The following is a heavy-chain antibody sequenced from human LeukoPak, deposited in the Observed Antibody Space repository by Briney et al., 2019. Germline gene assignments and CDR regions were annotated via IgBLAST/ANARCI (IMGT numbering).Heavy chain of an antibody. CDR1: GGSISSGGYY. D-gene: IGHD3-22*01. CDR2: IYYSGST. V-gene: IGHV4-31*03. CDR3: ARDRGYYDSSGDQYYFDY. J-gene: IGHJ4*02. Sequence: SETLSLTCTVSGGSISSGGYYWSWIRQHPGKGLEWIGYIYYSGSTYYNPSLKSRVTISVDTSKNQFSLKLSSETAADTAVYYCARDRGYYDSSGDQYYFDYWGQGTLVTVSS.